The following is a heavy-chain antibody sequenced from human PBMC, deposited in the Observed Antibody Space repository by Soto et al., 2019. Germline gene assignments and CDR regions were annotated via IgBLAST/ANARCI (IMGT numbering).Heavy chain of an antibody. CDR2: INHSGST. J-gene: IGHJ4*02. D-gene: IGHD2-15*01. CDR1: GGSFSGYY. Sequence: QVQLQQWGAGLLKPSETLSLTCAVYGGSFSGYYWSWIRQPPGKGLEWIGEINHSGSTNYNPSLQSRVTISVDTSKNQFSLKLSSVTAADTAVYYCARGRGGYCSGGSCYFVYWGQGTLVTVSS. CDR3: ARGRGGYCSGGSCYFVY. V-gene: IGHV4-34*01.